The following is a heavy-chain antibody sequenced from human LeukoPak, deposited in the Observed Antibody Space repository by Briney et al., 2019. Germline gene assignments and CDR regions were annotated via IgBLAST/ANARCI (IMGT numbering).Heavy chain of an antibody. Sequence: PGGSLXLSCVASGFAFSNYAMNWVRQAPEKGLEWVSTIHGGGDVTYYADSVKGRFTISRDNSRNTLYLQMNNLRAEDTAIYYCAKALSSSFYYFDLGGRGTLVTVSS. CDR2: IHGGGDVT. D-gene: IGHD2/OR15-2a*01. CDR3: AKALSSSFYYFDL. V-gene: IGHV3-23*01. J-gene: IGHJ2*01. CDR1: GFAFSNYA.